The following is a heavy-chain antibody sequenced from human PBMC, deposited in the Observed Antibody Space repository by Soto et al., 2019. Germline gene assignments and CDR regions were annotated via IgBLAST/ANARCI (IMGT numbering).Heavy chain of an antibody. Sequence: SQTLSLTCVISGDSVSSNGACWNWIRQSPSRGLQWLGRIYYRSRWFHDYAASVESRMAINPDTSRNQFSLQLNYVTPEDTAVYYCARVHCSAGTCLDGLDFWGQGTTVTVSS. D-gene: IGHD2-15*01. CDR3: ARVHCSAGTCLDGLDF. CDR2: IYYRSRWFH. V-gene: IGHV6-1*01. J-gene: IGHJ6*02. CDR1: GDSVSSNGAC.